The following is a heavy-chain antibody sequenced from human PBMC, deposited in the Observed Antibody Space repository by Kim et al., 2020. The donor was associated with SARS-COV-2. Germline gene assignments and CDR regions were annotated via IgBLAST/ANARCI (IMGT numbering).Heavy chain of an antibody. CDR1: GYTFTSYY. J-gene: IGHJ2*01. CDR3: ARDCRAREYYGSGSPYWYVDL. D-gene: IGHD3-10*01. Sequence: ASVKVSCKASGYTFTSYYMHWVRQAPGQGLEWMGIINPSGGSTSYAQKFQGRVTMTRDTSTSTVYMELSSLRSEDTAVYYCARDCRAREYYGSGSPYWYVDLWGRGTLVTVSS. CDR2: INPSGGST. V-gene: IGHV1-46*01.